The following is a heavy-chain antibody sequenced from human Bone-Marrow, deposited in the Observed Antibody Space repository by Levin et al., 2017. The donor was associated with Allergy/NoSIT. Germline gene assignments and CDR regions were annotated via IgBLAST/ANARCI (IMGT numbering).Heavy chain of an antibody. Sequence: ASVKVSCKASGYTFTGYYMHWVRQAPGQGLEWMGWINPNSGGTNYAQKFQGRVTMTRDTSISTAYMELSRLRSDDTAVYYCARASRRWGPIYYQFDPWGQGTLVTVSS. CDR3: ARASRRWGPIYYQFDP. V-gene: IGHV1-2*02. J-gene: IGHJ5*02. CDR1: GYTFTGYY. D-gene: IGHD1-26*01. CDR2: INPNSGGT.